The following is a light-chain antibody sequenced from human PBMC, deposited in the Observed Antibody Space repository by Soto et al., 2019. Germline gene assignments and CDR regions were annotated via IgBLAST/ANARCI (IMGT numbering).Light chain of an antibody. CDR3: SSYTSSSTHWL. V-gene: IGLV2-14*01. Sequence: QSALTQPASVSGSPGQSITISCTGTSSDVGGYNYVSWYQHHPGKAPKLMIYEVSNRPSGFSNRFSGSKSGNTASLTISGLQAEDEADYYCSSYTSSSTHWLFGGGTKLTVL. J-gene: IGLJ3*02. CDR1: SSDVGGYNY. CDR2: EVS.